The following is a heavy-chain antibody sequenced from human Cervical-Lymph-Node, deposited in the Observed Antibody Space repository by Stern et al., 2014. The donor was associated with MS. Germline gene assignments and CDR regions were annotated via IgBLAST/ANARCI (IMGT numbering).Heavy chain of an antibody. V-gene: IGHV1-18*01. CDR3: ARGDDKTSYDY. D-gene: IGHD1-1*01. CDR2: VSTYNGNT. CDR1: GYTFTNTG. Sequence: VQLVQSGAEVKKPGASVKVSCKASGYTFTNTGINWVRLAPGQGPEWMGWVSTYNGNTNYAQKLRGRVTMTTDTSTSTAYMELRSLGSDDTAVYYCARGDDKTSYDYWGQGTLVTVSS. J-gene: IGHJ4*02.